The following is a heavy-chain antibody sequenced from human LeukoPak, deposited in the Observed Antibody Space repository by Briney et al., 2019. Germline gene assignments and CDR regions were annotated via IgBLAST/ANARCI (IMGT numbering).Heavy chain of an antibody. J-gene: IGHJ3*01. Sequence: GESLKISCKGSGYRFTDYWIGWVRQMPGKGLEGMGIIFPDDFDVKYSPSFQGQVIISVDKSINTAYLQCSSLQASDTAMYYCGMSGDRVPLQDDVFDVWGQGTMVTVPT. D-gene: IGHD1-26*01. CDR2: IFPDDFDV. V-gene: IGHV5-51*03. CDR3: GMSGDRVPLQDDVFDV. CDR1: GYRFTDYW.